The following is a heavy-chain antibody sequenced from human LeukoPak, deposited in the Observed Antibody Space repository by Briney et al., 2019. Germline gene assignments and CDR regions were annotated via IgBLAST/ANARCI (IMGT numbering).Heavy chain of an antibody. CDR2: IYYSGST. CDR3: ARERSGANWFDP. J-gene: IGHJ5*02. D-gene: IGHD3-10*01. CDR1: GGSTSSGGYY. Sequence: PSETLSLTCTVSGGSTSSGGYYWSWIRQHPGKGLEWIGYIYYSGSTYYDPSLKSRVTISVDTSKNQFSLKLSSVTAADTAVYYCARERSGANWFDPWGQGTLVTVSS. V-gene: IGHV4-31*03.